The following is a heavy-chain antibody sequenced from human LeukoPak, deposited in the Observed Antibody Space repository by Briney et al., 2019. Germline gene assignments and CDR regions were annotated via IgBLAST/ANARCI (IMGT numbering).Heavy chain of an antibody. CDR2: ISYDGNNK. CDR1: GFTFSSYP. CDR3: AKFAGQQLVFRARIPNRDAFDI. V-gene: IGHV3-30-3*02. Sequence: PGGSLRLSCAASGFTFSSYPIHWVRQTPGKGLEWVALISYDGNNKYYADSVKGRFTMSRDNSKNTLYLQMNSLRVEDTAVYYCAKFAGQQLVFRARIPNRDAFDIWGQGTMVTVSS. J-gene: IGHJ3*02. D-gene: IGHD6-13*01.